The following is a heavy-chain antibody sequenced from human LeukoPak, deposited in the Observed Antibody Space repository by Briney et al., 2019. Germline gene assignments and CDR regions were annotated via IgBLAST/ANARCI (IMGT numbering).Heavy chain of an antibody. J-gene: IGHJ4*02. D-gene: IGHD6-13*01. CDR3: ARPSKPWYEGY. Sequence: SETLSLTCTVSGGSISSDYWSWIRQPPGKGLEWIGYIHYSGSTNYNPSLKSRLTISVDTSKNQFSLKLNSLTAAHTAVYYFARPSKPWYEGYRGQGTLVTVSS. CDR1: GGSISSDY. CDR2: IHYSGST. V-gene: IGHV4-59*12.